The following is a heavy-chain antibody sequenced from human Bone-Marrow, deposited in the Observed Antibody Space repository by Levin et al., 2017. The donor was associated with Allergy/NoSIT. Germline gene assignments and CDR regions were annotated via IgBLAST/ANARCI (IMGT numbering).Heavy chain of an antibody. D-gene: IGHD1-7*01. J-gene: IGHJ4*02. CDR2: ISSEGRNK. CDR3: AREIGWELQGYLDY. Sequence: GGSLRLSCAASRFTFSSFAMHWVRQAPGKGLEWVAGISSEGRNKYFSDLVKGRFTISRDNSKNILYLQLNSLRVEDTAMYFCAREIGWELQGYLDYWGKGIQVTVSS. CDR1: RFTFSSFA. V-gene: IGHV3-30*12.